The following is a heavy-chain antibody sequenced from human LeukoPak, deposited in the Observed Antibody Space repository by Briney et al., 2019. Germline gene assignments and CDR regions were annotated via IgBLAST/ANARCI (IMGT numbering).Heavy chain of an antibody. D-gene: IGHD2-2*01. Sequence: GGSLRLSCAASGFTFSSYSMTWVRQAPGKGLEWVSALSASGGTTYYADSVKGRFTTSRDNSKNTLYLQMNSLRAEDTAVYYCAKLPREYCSSTSCPNWFDTWGQGTLVTVSS. CDR1: GFTFSSYS. CDR3: AKLPREYCSSTSCPNWFDT. CDR2: LSASGGTT. V-gene: IGHV3-23*01. J-gene: IGHJ5*02.